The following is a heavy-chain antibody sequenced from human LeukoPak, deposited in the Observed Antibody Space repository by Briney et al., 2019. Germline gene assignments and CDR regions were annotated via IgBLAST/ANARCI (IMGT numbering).Heavy chain of an antibody. CDR1: GGSISSYY. D-gene: IGHD3-22*01. J-gene: IGHJ4*02. CDR3: ARDQGTGSSGYYPFDY. CDR2: IYYSGST. Sequence: IPSETLSLTCTVSGGSISSYYWSWIRQPPGKGLEWIGYIYYSGSTNYNPSLKSRVTISVDTSKNQFSLKLSSVTAADTAVYYCARDQGTGSSGYYPFDYWGQGTLVTVSS. V-gene: IGHV4-59*12.